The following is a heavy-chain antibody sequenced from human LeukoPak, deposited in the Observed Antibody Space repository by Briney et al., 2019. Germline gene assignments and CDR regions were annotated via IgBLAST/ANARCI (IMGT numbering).Heavy chain of an antibody. CDR3: ARGPRRDGYKGDGMDV. D-gene: IGHD5-12*01. Sequence: PWGSLRLSCAASGFTFSSYGMHCVRQAPCRGLEWVPVIWYDGSNKYYADSVKGPFTISRDNSKNTLYRQMNRMRAEDKAVSYCARGPRRDGYKGDGMDVWGQGTTVTVSS. CDR1: GFTFSSYG. J-gene: IGHJ6*02. V-gene: IGHV3-33*01. CDR2: IWYDGSNK.